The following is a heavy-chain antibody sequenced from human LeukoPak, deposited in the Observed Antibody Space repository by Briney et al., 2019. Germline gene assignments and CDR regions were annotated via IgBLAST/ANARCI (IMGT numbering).Heavy chain of an antibody. J-gene: IGHJ6*03. D-gene: IGHD6-13*01. CDR2: ISSSGSTI. Sequence: GGSLRLSCAASGFTFSSYEMNWVRQAPGKGLEWVSYISSSGSTIYYADSVKGRFTISRDNAKNSLYLQMNSLRAEDTAVYYCAGGIAAAHYYYYMEVWGKGTTVTVSS. CDR1: GFTFSSYE. V-gene: IGHV3-48*03. CDR3: AGGIAAAHYYYYMEV.